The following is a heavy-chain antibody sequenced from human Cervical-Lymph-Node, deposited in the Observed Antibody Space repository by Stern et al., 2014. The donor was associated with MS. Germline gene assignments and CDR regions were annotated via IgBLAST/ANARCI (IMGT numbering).Heavy chain of an antibody. J-gene: IGHJ4*02. CDR1: GGSISSGSYY. D-gene: IGHD4-17*01. CDR2: IYTSGST. Sequence: QLQLQESGPGLVKPSQTLSLTCTVSGGSISSGSYYWSWIRQPAGKGLEWIGRIYTSGSTNYNPSLKRRVTISVDQSKNQFSLKLSSVTAADTAVYYCARQTTADYLFHYWGQGTLVTVSS. CDR3: ARQTTADYLFHY. V-gene: IGHV4-61*02.